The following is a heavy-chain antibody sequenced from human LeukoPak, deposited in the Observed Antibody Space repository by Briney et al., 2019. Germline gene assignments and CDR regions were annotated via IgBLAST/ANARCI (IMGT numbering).Heavy chain of an antibody. V-gene: IGHV3-23*01. CDR3: AKHLSGLRYFDWLPRDYYYVDV. J-gene: IGHJ6*03. CDR2: ISGSSGST. CDR1: GFTFSSYA. D-gene: IGHD3-9*01. Sequence: GGSLRLSCAASGFTFSSYAMSWVRQAPGKGLEWVSAISGSSGSTYYADSVKGRFTISRDNSKNTLYLQMNSLRAEDTAVYYCAKHLSGLRYFDWLPRDYYYVDVWGKGTTVTVSS.